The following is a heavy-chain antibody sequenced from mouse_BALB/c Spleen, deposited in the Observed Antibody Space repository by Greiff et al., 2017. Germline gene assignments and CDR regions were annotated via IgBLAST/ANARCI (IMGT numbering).Heavy chain of an antibody. V-gene: IGHV14-3*02. Sequence: EVQLQQSGAELVKPGASVKLSCTASGFNIKDTYMHWVKQRPEQGLEWIGRIDPANGNTKYDPKFQGKATITADTSSNIAYLQLSSLTSEDTAVYYCALYDYDEGDWYFDVWGAGTTVTVSS. CDR1: GFNIKDTY. CDR2: IDPANGNT. D-gene: IGHD2-4*01. CDR3: ALYDYDEGDWYFDV. J-gene: IGHJ1*01.